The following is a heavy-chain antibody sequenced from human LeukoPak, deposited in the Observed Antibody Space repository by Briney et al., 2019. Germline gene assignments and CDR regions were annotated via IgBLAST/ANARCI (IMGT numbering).Heavy chain of an antibody. CDR2: IYSSGST. CDR1: GGSISSGSYY. Sequence: PSQTLSLTCTVSGGSISSGSYYWSWIRQPAGKGLEWIGSIYSSGSTYYNPSLKSRVTISVDTSKNQFSLKLSSVTAADTAVYYWARSYYYGSGSYYTPTGNWFDPWGQGTLVTVSS. J-gene: IGHJ5*02. D-gene: IGHD3-10*01. V-gene: IGHV4-61*02. CDR3: ARSYYYGSGSYYTPTGNWFDP.